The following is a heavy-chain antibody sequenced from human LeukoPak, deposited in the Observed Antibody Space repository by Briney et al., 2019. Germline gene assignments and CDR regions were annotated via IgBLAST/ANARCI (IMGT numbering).Heavy chain of an antibody. CDR2: IYYSGST. D-gene: IGHD3-3*01. V-gene: IGHV4-30-4*08. Sequence: SETLSLTCTVSGGSISSGDYYWSWIRQPPGKGLEWIGYIYYSGSTYHNPSLKSRVTISVDTSKNQFSLKLSSVTAADTAVYYCARERFLGRNWFDPWGQGTLVTVSS. J-gene: IGHJ5*02. CDR1: GGSISSGDYY. CDR3: ARERFLGRNWFDP.